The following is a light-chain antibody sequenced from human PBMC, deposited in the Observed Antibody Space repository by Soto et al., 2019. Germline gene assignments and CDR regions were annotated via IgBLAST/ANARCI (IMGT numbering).Light chain of an antibody. Sequence: QSVLTQPASVSGSPGQSITISCTGTRSDVGGYNYVSWYQQYPGKAPKLIVYEVTYRPSGVSNRFSGSKSDNTASLTISGLQAEDEADYYCSSYTSNITGVFGGGTKVTVL. CDR1: RSDVGGYNY. CDR3: SSYTSNITGV. CDR2: EVT. J-gene: IGLJ2*01. V-gene: IGLV2-14*01.